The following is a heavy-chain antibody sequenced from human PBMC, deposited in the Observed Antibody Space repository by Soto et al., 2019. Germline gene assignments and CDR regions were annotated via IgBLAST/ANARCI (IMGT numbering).Heavy chain of an antibody. CDR2: IGTAGDT. CDR3: AGVAVAGNRRGGFDY. V-gene: IGHV3-13*04. J-gene: IGHJ4*02. CDR1: GFTFSSYD. Sequence: PGGSLRLSCAASGFTFSSYDMHWVRQATGKGLEWVSAIGTAGDTYYPGSVKGRFTISRDNSKNTLYLQMNSLRAEDTAVYYCAGVAVAGNRRGGFDYWGQGTLVTVSS. D-gene: IGHD6-19*01.